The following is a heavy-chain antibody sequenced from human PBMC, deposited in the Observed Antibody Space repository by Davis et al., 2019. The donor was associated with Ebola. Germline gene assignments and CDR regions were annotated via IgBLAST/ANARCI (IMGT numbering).Heavy chain of an antibody. D-gene: IGHD1-1*01. Sequence: SVPVSCKASVYTLTSYGISRVRQAPGQGLEWMGWFSAYNGNTNYAQKLQGRVTMTTDTSTSTAYMEVGSLRSDDTAVYYCARAQFPTTSDHWGQGTLVTVSS. CDR3: ARAQFPTTSDH. V-gene: IGHV1-18*04. J-gene: IGHJ4*02. CDR1: VYTLTSYG. CDR2: FSAYNGNT.